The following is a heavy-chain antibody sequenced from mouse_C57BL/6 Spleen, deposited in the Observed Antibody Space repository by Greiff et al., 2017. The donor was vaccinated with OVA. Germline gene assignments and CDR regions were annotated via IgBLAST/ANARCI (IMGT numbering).Heavy chain of an antibody. CDR3: ANLLGIGYFDY. J-gene: IGHJ2*01. V-gene: IGHV1-82*01. Sequence: QVQLQQSGAELVKPGASVKISCKASGYEFSSYWMNWVKKRPGKGLEWIGWIYPGDGNTNYNWKFKRKSTLTSDKSSTTAYMQLSSLTSEHSAVYFCANLLGIGYFDYWGQGTTLTVSS. CDR2: IYPGDGNT. CDR1: GYEFSSYW. D-gene: IGHD1-1*02.